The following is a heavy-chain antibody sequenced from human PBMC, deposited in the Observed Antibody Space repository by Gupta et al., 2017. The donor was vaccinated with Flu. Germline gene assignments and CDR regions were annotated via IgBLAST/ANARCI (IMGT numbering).Heavy chain of an antibody. D-gene: IGHD3-22*01. Sequence: QVQLQESGPGLVKPSQTLSLTCTVSGGSISRGGYYCSWIRQHPGKGLEWIGYIYYSGSTYYNPSLKSRVTISVDTSKNQFSLKLSSVTAADTAVYYCARDAYYYDSSGYRCNAFDIWGQGTMVTVSS. CDR2: IYYSGST. CDR3: ARDAYYYDSSGYRCNAFDI. J-gene: IGHJ3*02. CDR1: GGSISRGGYY. V-gene: IGHV4-31*03.